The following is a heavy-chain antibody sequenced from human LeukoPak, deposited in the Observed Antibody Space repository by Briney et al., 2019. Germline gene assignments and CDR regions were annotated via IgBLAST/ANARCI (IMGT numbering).Heavy chain of an antibody. CDR2: INPNSGNT. J-gene: IGHJ4*02. Sequence: ASVKVSCKASGYTFTSYDINWVRQATGQGLELMGWINPNSGNTGYAQKFQGRVNITRNTSISTAYMELSSLRSEDTAVYYCARSGYSYGYSFDYWGQGTLVTVSS. CDR3: ARSGYSYGYSFDY. CDR1: GYTFTSYD. V-gene: IGHV1-8*03. D-gene: IGHD5-18*01.